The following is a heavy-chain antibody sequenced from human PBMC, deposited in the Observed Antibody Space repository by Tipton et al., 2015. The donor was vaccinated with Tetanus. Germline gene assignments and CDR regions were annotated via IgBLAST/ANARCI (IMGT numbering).Heavy chain of an antibody. CDR2: ITWNSGYI. CDR3: AKDISSGWSGGVH. Sequence: SLRLSCAASGFRFDTYAMFWVRHVPGKGLEWISGITWNSGYIGYADSVKGRFITSRDNAKNSLYLQLNNLRVEDTALYYCAKDISSGWSGGVHWGQGTLVTVSS. J-gene: IGHJ4*02. D-gene: IGHD3-3*01. CDR1: GFRFDTYA. V-gene: IGHV3-9*01.